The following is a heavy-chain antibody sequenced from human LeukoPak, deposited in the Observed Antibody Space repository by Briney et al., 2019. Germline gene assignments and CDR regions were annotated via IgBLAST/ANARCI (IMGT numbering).Heavy chain of an antibody. Sequence: SETLSLTCAVYGGSFSGYYWCWIRQPPGTGLEWIGEINHSGSTNYNPSLKSRVTISVDTSKNQFSLKLSSVTAVDTAVYYCARQYGSGSYSNAFDIWGQGTMVTVSS. J-gene: IGHJ3*02. CDR1: GGSFSGYY. CDR3: ARQYGSGSYSNAFDI. V-gene: IGHV4-34*01. D-gene: IGHD3-10*01. CDR2: INHSGST.